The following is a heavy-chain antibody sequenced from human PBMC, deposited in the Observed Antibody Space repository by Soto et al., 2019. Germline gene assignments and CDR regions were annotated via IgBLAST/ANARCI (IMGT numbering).Heavy chain of an antibody. Sequence: EVQLLDSGGGLVQPGGSLRLSCAASGFTFSSYGMSWVRQAPGKGLEWVSTVAVGGGTYYADSVRGRFTISRDNSKDTLYLHMNSLRAEDTGLYYCAKERCGTPSCRWGPDYWGQGTLVTVSS. CDR2: VAVGGGT. V-gene: IGHV3-23*01. CDR1: GFTFSSYG. D-gene: IGHD2-2*01. J-gene: IGHJ4*02. CDR3: AKERCGTPSCRWGPDY.